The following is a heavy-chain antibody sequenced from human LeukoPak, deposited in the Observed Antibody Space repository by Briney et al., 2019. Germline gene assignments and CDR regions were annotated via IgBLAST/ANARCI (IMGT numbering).Heavy chain of an antibody. CDR3: ARGPAYSNYGASYYYYMDV. V-gene: IGHV1-8*03. CDR1: GYTFTNYD. Sequence: ASVTVSFKASGYTFTNYDINWVRQANGQGREGMRWLNTNSGNTGYAQKFQGRVTITRDTSINTAYMELSSLRSEDSAVYYCARGPAYSNYGASYYYYMDVWGKGTTVTVSS. J-gene: IGHJ6*03. D-gene: IGHD4-11*01. CDR2: LNTNSGNT.